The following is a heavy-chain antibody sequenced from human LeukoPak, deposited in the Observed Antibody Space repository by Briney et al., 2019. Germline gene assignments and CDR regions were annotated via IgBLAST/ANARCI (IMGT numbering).Heavy chain of an antibody. J-gene: IGHJ5*02. CDR2: INHSGST. CDR1: GGSFIGYY. V-gene: IGHV4-34*01. D-gene: IGHD2-2*01. CDR3: ASLLGYCSSISCVDP. Sequence: PSETLSLTCAVYGGSFIGYYWSWIRQPPGKGLEWIGEINHSGSTNYNPSLKSRATISVDTSKNQFSLKLSSVTAADKAVYYCASLLGYCSSISCVDPWGQGTLVTVSS.